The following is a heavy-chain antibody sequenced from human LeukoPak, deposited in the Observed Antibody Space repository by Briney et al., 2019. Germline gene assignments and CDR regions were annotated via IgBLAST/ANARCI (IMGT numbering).Heavy chain of an antibody. CDR2: IYYSGST. CDR1: GGSISTYY. V-gene: IGHV4-59*01. D-gene: IGHD3-22*01. CDR3: ARLIGYYDSSGYSH. J-gene: IGHJ4*02. Sequence: SESLSLTCTVSGGSISTYYWSWIRQPPGKGLEWIGYIYYSGSTNYNPSLKSRVTISLDTSKNQFSLKLSSLSAADTAVYYCARLIGYYDSSGYSHWGQGTLVTVSS.